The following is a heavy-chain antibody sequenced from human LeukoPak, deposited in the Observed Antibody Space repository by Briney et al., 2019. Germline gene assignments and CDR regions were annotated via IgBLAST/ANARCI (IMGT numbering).Heavy chain of an antibody. V-gene: IGHV3-30*18. CDR2: ISYDGSNK. J-gene: IGHJ4*02. CDR3: AKAPDHWDGSGSYDY. Sequence: PGGSLRLSCAASGFTFSSYGMHWVRQAPGKGLEWVAVISYDGSNKYYADSVKGRFTISRDNSKNTLYLQMNSLRAEDTAVYYCAKAPDHWDGSGSYDYWGQGTLVTVSS. D-gene: IGHD3-10*01. CDR1: GFTFSSYG.